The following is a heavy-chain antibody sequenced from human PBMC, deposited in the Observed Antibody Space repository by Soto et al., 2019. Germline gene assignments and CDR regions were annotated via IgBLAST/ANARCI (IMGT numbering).Heavy chain of an antibody. V-gene: IGHV1-46*03. CDR3: ARPVGGNYAMDV. J-gene: IGHJ6*02. CDR1: GYTFTNYY. D-gene: IGHD2-15*01. CDR2: ISPRGGST. Sequence: QVQLVQSGAEVKKPGASVKVSCKASGYTFTNYYMHWVRRAPGQGLEWMGVISPRGGSTSYAEKFQGRVSMTSDTSRTTGYIELSSLRYEDTAVYYCARPVGGNYAMDVWGQGTTVIVSS.